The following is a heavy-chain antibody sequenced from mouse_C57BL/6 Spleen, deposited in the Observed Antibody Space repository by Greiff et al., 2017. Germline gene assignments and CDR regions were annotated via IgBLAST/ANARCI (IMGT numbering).Heavy chain of an antibody. CDR1: GYSITSGYY. V-gene: IGHV3-6*01. CDR2: ISYDGSN. Sequence: EVKLMESGPGLVKPSQSLSLTCSVTGYSITSGYYWNWIRQFPGNKLEWMGYISYDGSNNYNPSLKNRISITRDTSKNQFFLKLNSVTTEDTATYYCASLTGTGAMDYWGQGTSVTVSS. D-gene: IGHD4-1*01. CDR3: ASLTGTGAMDY. J-gene: IGHJ4*01.